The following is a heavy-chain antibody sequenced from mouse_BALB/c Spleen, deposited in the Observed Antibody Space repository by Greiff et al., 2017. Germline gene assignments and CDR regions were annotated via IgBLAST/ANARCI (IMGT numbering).Heavy chain of an antibody. Sequence: VQLQQSGPELVKPGASVRISCKASGYTFTSYYIHWVKQRPGQGLEWIGWIYPGNVNTKYNEKFKGKATLTADKSSSTAYMQLSSLTSEDSAVYFCARCGGYSYYAMDYWGQGTSVTVSS. D-gene: IGHD2-3*01. CDR2: IYPGNVNT. CDR1: GYTFTSYY. J-gene: IGHJ4*01. CDR3: ARCGGYSYYAMDY. V-gene: IGHV1S56*01.